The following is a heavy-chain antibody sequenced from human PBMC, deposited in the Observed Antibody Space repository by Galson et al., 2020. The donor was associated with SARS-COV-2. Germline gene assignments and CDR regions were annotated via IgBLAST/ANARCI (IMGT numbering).Heavy chain of an antibody. CDR3: AKEGGSYAYYYYGMDV. D-gene: IGHD3-16*01. J-gene: IGHJ6*02. CDR1: GFTFSSYG. Sequence: GGSLRLSCAASGFTFSSYGMHWVRQAPGKGLEWVALISYDGSNKYYGDSVKGRITISRDNSKNPLYLQVNSLRAEDTAVYYCAKEGGSYAYYYYGMDVCGLGTTVTVSS. CDR2: ISYDGSNK. V-gene: IGHV3-30*18.